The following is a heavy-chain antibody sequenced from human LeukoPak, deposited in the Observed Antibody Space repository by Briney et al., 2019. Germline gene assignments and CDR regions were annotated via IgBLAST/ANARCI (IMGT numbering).Heavy chain of an antibody. Sequence: GTLSLSCTVSGVTFSSYSLNWVRQAPGKGLEWVWSISPTSSYIYYQDSVKGRFTISRDDAETSLYLEMDSLRAEDTAVYYCARTIYYYESTSYFSDAFDVWGQGTMVTVSS. J-gene: IGHJ3*01. CDR2: ISPTSSYI. D-gene: IGHD3-22*01. V-gene: IGHV3-21*01. CDR3: ARTIYYYESTSYFSDAFDV. CDR1: GVTFSSYS.